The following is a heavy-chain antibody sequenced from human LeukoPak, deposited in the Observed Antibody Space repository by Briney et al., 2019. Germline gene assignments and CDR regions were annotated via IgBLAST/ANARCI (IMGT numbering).Heavy chain of an antibody. CDR1: GFAFSTYG. J-gene: IGHJ5*02. CDR2: ISYGGDI. Sequence: PGGSLRLSCVASGFAFSTYGMHWVRQAPGKGLEWLVIISYGGDIQYTDSVKGRFTISRDNSENTLFLQMNSLTTEDTAVYYCAGDWGSSGWYNWFDPWGQGTLVTVSS. D-gene: IGHD6-19*01. V-gene: IGHV3-30*03. CDR3: AGDWGSSGWYNWFDP.